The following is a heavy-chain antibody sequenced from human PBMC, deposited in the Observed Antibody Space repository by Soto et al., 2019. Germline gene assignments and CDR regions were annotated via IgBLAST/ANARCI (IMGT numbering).Heavy chain of an antibody. CDR3: ARERGGYSYGDY. D-gene: IGHD5-18*01. CDR2: VNIYKGNT. Sequence: QVQLVQSGAEVKKPGASVKVSYKASGYTFTSYGIIWVRQAPGQGLEWMGWVNIYKGNTNYAQKLQGRVTMTTDTSTSTAYLELRSLRSDDTAVYYCARERGGYSYGDYWGQGTQVTVSS. J-gene: IGHJ4*02. CDR1: GYTFTSYG. V-gene: IGHV1-18*01.